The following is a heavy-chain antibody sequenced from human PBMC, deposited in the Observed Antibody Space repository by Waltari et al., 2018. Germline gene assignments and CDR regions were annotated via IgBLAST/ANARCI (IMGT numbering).Heavy chain of an antibody. CDR1: GFTFSSLA. D-gene: IGHD3-10*01. CDR3: AKPVARGYYFDY. V-gene: IGHV3-23*01. CDR2: ISGSGGST. Sequence: EVQLLESGGGLVQPGGSLRLSCAASGFTFSSLAMRRVRQAPGKGLEWVSAISGSGGSTYYADSVKGRFTISRDNSKNTLYLQMNSLRAEDTAVYYCAKPVARGYYFDYWGQGTLVTVSS. J-gene: IGHJ4*02.